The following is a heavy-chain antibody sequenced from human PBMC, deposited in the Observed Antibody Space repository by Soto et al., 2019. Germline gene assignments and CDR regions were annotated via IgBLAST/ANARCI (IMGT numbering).Heavy chain of an antibody. CDR2: ISYDGSNK. V-gene: IGHV3-30-3*01. J-gene: IGHJ6*02. D-gene: IGHD6-6*01. Sequence: GGSLRLSCAASGFTFSSYAMHWVRQAPGKGLEWVAVISYDGSNKYYADSVKGRFTISRDNSKNTLYLQMNSLRAEDTAVYYCAREGYEGSSSQAGEYYYYGMDVWGQGTTVTVSS. CDR1: GFTFSSYA. CDR3: AREGYEGSSSQAGEYYYYGMDV.